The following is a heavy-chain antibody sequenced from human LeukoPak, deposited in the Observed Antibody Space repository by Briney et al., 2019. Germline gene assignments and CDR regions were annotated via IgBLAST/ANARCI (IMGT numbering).Heavy chain of an antibody. CDR1: GFTFRTYA. J-gene: IGHJ4*01. V-gene: IGHV3-23*01. CDR2: ITGTGGGGNKT. Sequence: PGGSLRLSCAAPGFTFRTYAMSWVRQAPGKGLEWVSVITGTGGGGNKTYYADSVRGRFSISRDDSKNVLFLQMNDLRVDDTAVYFCATTVTLDFWGQGTRVLVSS. CDR3: ATTVTLDF. D-gene: IGHD1-1*01.